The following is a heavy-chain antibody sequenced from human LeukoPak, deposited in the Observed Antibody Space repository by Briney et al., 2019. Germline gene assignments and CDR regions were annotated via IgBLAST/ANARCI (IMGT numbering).Heavy chain of an antibody. CDR3: AKGRGVVIIDYFDY. CDR1: GFTFSSYA. Sequence: SGGSLRLSCAASGFTFSSYAMSWVRQAPGKGLEWVSAISGSGGSTYYAESVKGRFTISRDNSKNTLYLQMNSLRAEDTAVYYCAKGRGVVIIDYFDYWGQGTLVTVSS. CDR2: ISGSGGST. V-gene: IGHV3-23*01. D-gene: IGHD3-3*01. J-gene: IGHJ4*02.